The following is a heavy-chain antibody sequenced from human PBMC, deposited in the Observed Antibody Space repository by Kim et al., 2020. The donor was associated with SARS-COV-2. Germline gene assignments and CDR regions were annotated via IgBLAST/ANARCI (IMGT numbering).Heavy chain of an antibody. V-gene: IGHV3-23*01. CDR3: AKDGVYVDTAMVPQAFDY. D-gene: IGHD5-18*01. J-gene: IGHJ4*02. CDR1: GFTFSSYA. CDR2: ISGSGGST. Sequence: GGSLRLSCAASGFTFSSYAMSWVRPAPGKGLEWVSAISGSGGSTYYEDSVKGRFTISRDNSKNTLYLQMNSLTAEDTAVYYCAKDGVYVDTAMVPQAFDYWGQGTLVTVSS.